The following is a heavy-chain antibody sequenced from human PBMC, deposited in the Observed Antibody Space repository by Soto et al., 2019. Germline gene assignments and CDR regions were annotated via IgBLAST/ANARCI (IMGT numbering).Heavy chain of an antibody. V-gene: IGHV1-18*01. J-gene: IGHJ4*02. Sequence: ASVKVSCKASGYTFTSYGISWVRQAPGQGLEWMGWISAYNGNTNYAQKLQGRVTMTTDTSTSTAYMELRSLRSDDTAVYYCARDFKRVYSSSGLWYYFDYWGQGTLVTVSS. CDR2: ISAYNGNT. CDR3: ARDFKRVYSSSGLWYYFDY. D-gene: IGHD6-13*01. CDR1: GYTFTSYG.